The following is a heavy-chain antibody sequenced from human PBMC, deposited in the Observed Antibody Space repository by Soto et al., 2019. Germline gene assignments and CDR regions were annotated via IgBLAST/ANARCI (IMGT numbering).Heavy chain of an antibody. CDR1: GGTFSSYA. V-gene: IGHV1-69*13. D-gene: IGHD3-3*01. CDR2: IIPIFGTA. Sequence: ASVKVSCKASGGTFSSYAISWVRQAPGQGLEWMGGIIPIFGTANYAQKFQGRVTITADESTSTAYMELSSLRSEDTAVYYCARDLGDFGVVISNYYGMDVWGQGTTVTVSS. CDR3: ARDLGDFGVVISNYYGMDV. J-gene: IGHJ6*02.